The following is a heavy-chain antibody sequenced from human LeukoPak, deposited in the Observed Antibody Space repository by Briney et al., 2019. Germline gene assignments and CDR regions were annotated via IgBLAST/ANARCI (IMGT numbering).Heavy chain of an antibody. CDR2: INPNSGGT. Sequence: ASVKVSCKASGYTFTGYYMHWVRQAPGQGLEWMGWINPNSGGTNYAQKFQGRVTMTRDTSISTAYMELSRLRSDDTAVYYCARDLTLSGYDSSVNGYFHYWGQGTLVTVSS. CDR3: ARDLTLSGYDSSVNGYFHY. CDR1: GYTFTGYY. D-gene: IGHD3-22*01. J-gene: IGHJ1*01. V-gene: IGHV1-2*02.